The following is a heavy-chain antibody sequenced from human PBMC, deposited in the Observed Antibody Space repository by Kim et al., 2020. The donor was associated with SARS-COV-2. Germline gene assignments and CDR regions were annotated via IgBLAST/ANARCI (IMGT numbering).Heavy chain of an antibody. V-gene: IGHV3-64D*06. Sequence: GGSLRLSCAASGFTFSDYSMRWVRQAPGKGLECVAHISRSGGGTFYADSVKGRFTISRDNSKNSLFLQMNGLRAEDTAVYYCVKSYDIVTGYYVNSVYY. CDR3: VKSYDIVTGYYVNSVYY. J-gene: IGHJ6*01. CDR2: ISRSGGGT. D-gene: IGHD3-9*01. CDR1: GFTFSDYS.